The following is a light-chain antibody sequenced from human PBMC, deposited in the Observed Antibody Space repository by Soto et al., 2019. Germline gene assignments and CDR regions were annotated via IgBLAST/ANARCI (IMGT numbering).Light chain of an antibody. J-gene: IGKJ1*01. CDR2: DVS. Sequence: DIQMTQSPSTVSAYVGDSVTITCRASQGITTWLAWYQQRPGKAPKLLIYDVSSLQSGVPSRFSGSGSGTEFTLTISSLQPDDFATYYCQHYNSYSWAFGQGTKVDIK. CDR1: QGITTW. CDR3: QHYNSYSWA. V-gene: IGKV1-5*01.